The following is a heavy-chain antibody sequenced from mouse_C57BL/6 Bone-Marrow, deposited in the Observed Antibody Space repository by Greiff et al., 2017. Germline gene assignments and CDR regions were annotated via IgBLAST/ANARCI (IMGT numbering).Heavy chain of an antibody. D-gene: IGHD6-2*01. CDR3: ARVADSLAMDY. Sequence: EVQVVESGPGLAKPSPTLSLTCSATGYSITSYYWNWIRKFPGNNLEYMGYISYSCSTYYNPSLNSRISITRDTSKNQYYLQLNSVTTEDTDTYYCARVADSLAMDYWGQGTSVTVSS. CDR2: ISYSCST. V-gene: IGHV3-8*01. J-gene: IGHJ4*01. CDR1: GYSITSYY.